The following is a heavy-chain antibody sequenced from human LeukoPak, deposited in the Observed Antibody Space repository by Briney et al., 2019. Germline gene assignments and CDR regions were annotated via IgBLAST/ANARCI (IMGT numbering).Heavy chain of an antibody. CDR1: GFTVSTNY. V-gene: IGHV3-66*01. D-gene: IGHD7-27*01. CDR2: IYSGDTT. CDR3: ARDLFTGDRGYYFDY. Sequence: GGSLRLSCAASGFTVSTNYMSWVRQAPGKGLEWVSVIYSGDTTFYADSVRGKFTISRDNSKNTLYLQMNSQRAEDTAVYYCARDLFTGDRGYYFDYWGQGTLVTVSS. J-gene: IGHJ4*02.